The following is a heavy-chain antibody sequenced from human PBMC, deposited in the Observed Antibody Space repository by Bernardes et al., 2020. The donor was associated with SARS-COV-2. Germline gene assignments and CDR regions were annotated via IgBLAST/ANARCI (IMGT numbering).Heavy chain of an antibody. V-gene: IGHV1-2*04. D-gene: IGHD2-8*02. CDR2: INPNSGGT. CDR1: GYTFTGYY. J-gene: IGHJ6*02. Sequence: ASVKVSCKASGYTFTGYYMHWVRQAPGQGLEWMGWINPNSGGTNYAQKFQGWVTMTRDTSISTAYMELSRLRSDDTAVYYCARVGEECTGGVCPLFEGRYGMDVWGQGTTVTVSS. CDR3: ARVGEECTGGVCPLFEGRYGMDV.